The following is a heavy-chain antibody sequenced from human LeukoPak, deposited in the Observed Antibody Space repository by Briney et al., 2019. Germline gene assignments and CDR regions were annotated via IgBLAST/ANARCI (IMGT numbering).Heavy chain of an antibody. CDR2: IIPIFGTA. Sequence: ASVKVSCKASGYTFTSYAISWVRQAPGQGLEWMGGIIPIFGTANYAQKFQGRVTITADESTSTAYMELSSLRSEDTAVYYCARDIYGSGSYQFAPDYWGQGTLVTVSS. J-gene: IGHJ4*02. V-gene: IGHV1-69*13. D-gene: IGHD3-10*01. CDR1: GYTFTSYA. CDR3: ARDIYGSGSYQFAPDY.